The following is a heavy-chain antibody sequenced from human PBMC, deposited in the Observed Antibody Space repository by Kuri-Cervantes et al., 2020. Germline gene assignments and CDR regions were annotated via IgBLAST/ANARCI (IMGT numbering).Heavy chain of an antibody. CDR2: ISSSGDII. CDR1: GFGIIDYY. J-gene: IGHJ3*02. D-gene: IGHD3-16*01. Sequence: GESLKISCAASGFGIIDYYMSWIRQAPGKGLEWVAYISSSGDIIYFADSVRGRFTISRDNTKNSLYLQMDTLRAEDTATHYCVRVFSLGAFDDTFDIWGQGAMVTVSS. CDR3: VRVFSLGAFDDTFDI. V-gene: IGHV3-11*01.